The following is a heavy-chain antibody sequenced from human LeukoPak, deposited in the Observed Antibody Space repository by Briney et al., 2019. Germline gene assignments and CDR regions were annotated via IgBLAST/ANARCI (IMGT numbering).Heavy chain of an antibody. D-gene: IGHD1-1*01. J-gene: IGHJ4*02. CDR1: GFTFSSYS. Sequence: GGSLRLSCAASGFTFSSYSMSWVRQAPGKGLEWVSSISGSGGRIDYADSVKGRFTISRDNSKNTLPLQMNSLTAEDTAVYYCAKNPRLEGWIYFDSWGQGILVTVSS. CDR3: AKNPRLEGWIYFDS. CDR2: ISGSGGRI. V-gene: IGHV3-23*01.